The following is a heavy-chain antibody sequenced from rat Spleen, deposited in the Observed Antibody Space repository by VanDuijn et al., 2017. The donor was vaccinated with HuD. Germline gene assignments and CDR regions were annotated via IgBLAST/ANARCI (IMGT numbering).Heavy chain of an antibody. CDR3: TRRHGGYYFDY. CDR1: GFTFSDYY. J-gene: IGHJ2*01. CDR2: ISIGGGNT. Sequence: EVQLVESGGGLVQPGRSMKLSCAASGFTFSDYYMAWVRQAPRKGLEWVASISIGGGNTYYRDSVRGRFTISRDDAKSTLSLQMDSLRSEDTATYYCTRRHGGYYFDYWGQGVMVTVSS. V-gene: IGHV5-25*01. D-gene: IGHD1-11*01.